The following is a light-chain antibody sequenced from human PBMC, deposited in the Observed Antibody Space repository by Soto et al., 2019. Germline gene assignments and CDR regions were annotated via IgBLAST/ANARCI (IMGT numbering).Light chain of an antibody. J-gene: IGLJ1*01. CDR3: SSYAGSNIEGV. CDR1: SSDVGGYNY. CDR2: EVS. Sequence: QSALTQLPSASGSPGQSVTISCTGTSSDVGGYNYVSWYQQHPGKAPKLMIYEVSKRPSGVPDRFSGSKSGNTASLTVSGLQAEDEADYYCSSYAGSNIEGVFGPGTKLTVL. V-gene: IGLV2-8*01.